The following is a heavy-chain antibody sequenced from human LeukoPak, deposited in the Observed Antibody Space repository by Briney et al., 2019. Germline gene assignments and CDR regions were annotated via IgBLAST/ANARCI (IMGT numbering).Heavy chain of an antibody. CDR3: AKGGSGWPGLIYYFDY. CDR1: GFTFSSYA. CDR2: ISGSGGST. Sequence: PGGSLRLSCAASGFTFSSYAMSWVRQAPGKGLEWVSAISGSGGSTYYADSVKGRFTISRDNSKNTLYLQMNSLRAEDTAVYYCAKGGSGWPGLIYYFDYRGQGTLVTVSS. J-gene: IGHJ4*02. D-gene: IGHD6-19*01. V-gene: IGHV3-23*01.